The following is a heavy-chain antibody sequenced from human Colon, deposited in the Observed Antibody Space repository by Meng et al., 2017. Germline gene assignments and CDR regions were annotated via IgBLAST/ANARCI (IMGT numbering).Heavy chain of an antibody. CDR3: ARDLES. D-gene: IGHD3-3*01. CDR1: GGIFSSYA. Sequence: QVQLVQCGAEVKKAGSAVRVSCKASGGIFSSYAISWVRQAPGQGLEWMGGIVPMFGTPNYAQKFQGRVTIAADESTTTSFMELSSLRFEDTATYYCARDLESWGQGTLVTVSS. V-gene: IGHV1-69*01. J-gene: IGHJ5*02. CDR2: IVPMFGTP.